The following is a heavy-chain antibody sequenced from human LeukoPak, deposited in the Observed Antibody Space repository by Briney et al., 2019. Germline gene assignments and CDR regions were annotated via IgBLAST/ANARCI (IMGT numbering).Heavy chain of an antibody. CDR1: GYTFTSYW. V-gene: IGHV5-51*01. Sequence: GESLKISCKGSGYTFTSYWIGWVRQMPGKGLEWMGITYPGDSDTRYSPSFQGQVTISADKSISTAYLQWSSLKASDTAMYYCARQQGRRYCSGGSCYIDDAFDIWGQGTMVTVSS. CDR3: ARQQGRRYCSGGSCYIDDAFDI. D-gene: IGHD2-15*01. J-gene: IGHJ3*02. CDR2: TYPGDSDT.